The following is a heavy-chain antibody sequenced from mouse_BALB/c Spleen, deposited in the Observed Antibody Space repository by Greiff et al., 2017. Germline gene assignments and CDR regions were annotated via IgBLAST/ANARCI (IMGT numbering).Heavy chain of an antibody. D-gene: IGHD4-1*01. V-gene: IGHV5-6-5*01. J-gene: IGHJ1*01. CDR2: ISSGGST. CDR3: ASLTGTYFDV. Sequence: EVQVVESGGGLVKPGGSLKLSCAASGFTFSSYAMSWVRQTPEKRLEWVASISSGGSTYYPDTVKGRFTISRDNAKNTLYLQMSSLKSEDTAMYYCASLTGTYFDVWGAGTTVTVSS. CDR1: GFTFSSYA.